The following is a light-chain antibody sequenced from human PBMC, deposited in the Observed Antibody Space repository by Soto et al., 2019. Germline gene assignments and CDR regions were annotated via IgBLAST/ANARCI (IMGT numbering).Light chain of an antibody. Sequence: DIQMTQSPSSVSASVGDGVTITCRASQDINNWLAWYQQKPATAPKLLISYASTLQSGVPARFSGSGSGTEFTLTISSLQPEDFAIYYCQQASSFPITFGQGTRLGIK. CDR1: QDINNW. CDR3: QQASSFPIT. CDR2: YAS. V-gene: IGKV1-12*01. J-gene: IGKJ5*01.